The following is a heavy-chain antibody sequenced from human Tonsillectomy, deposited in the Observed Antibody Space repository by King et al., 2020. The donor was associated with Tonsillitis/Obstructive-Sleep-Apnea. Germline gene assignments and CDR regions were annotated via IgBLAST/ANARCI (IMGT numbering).Heavy chain of an antibody. Sequence: VQLVESGGGLVQPGRSLRLSCAASGFTFVDYAMHWVRQAPGKGLEWVSGISWNSGSIGYADSVKGRFIISRDNAKNSLYLQMNSLRAYDTALYYCAKDTTHGDCISIRCYQRRFDYLGQGILVTVSS. D-gene: IGHD2-2*01. CDR1: GFTFVDYA. CDR3: AKDTTHGDCISIRCYQRRFDY. J-gene: IGHJ4*02. V-gene: IGHV3-9*01. CDR2: ISWNSGSI.